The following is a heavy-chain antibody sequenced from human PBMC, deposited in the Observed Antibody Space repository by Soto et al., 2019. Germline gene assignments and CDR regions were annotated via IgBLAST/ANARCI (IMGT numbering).Heavy chain of an antibody. CDR3: MLGSGCKDFDL. CDR2: IYYTGST. Sequence: SETLSLTCTVSGGSISSSSYYRGWIRQPPGKGLEWIGSIYYTGSTYYNPSLKSRVTISVDTSKNQFSLKLRSVTAADTAVYYCMLGSGCKDFDLRGQATLGT. V-gene: IGHV4-39*01. D-gene: IGHD3-22*01. J-gene: IGHJ4*02. CDR1: GGSISSSSYY.